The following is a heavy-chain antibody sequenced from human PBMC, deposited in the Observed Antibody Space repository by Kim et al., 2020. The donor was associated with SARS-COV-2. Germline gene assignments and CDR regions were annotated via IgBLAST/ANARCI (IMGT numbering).Heavy chain of an antibody. V-gene: IGHV4-59*13. CDR1: GGSISNYF. Sequence: SETLSLTCSVSGGSISNYFWSWLRQPPGKGLEWIGYVYSTGSTNYNPSLKSRLTISVDTSKNQFSLHLRSVTAADTAVYYCARDRKEAPLYSSGWYRENDWFDPWGQGIQVIVSS. CDR3: ARDRKEAPLYSSGWYRENDWFDP. CDR2: VYSTGST. J-gene: IGHJ5*02. D-gene: IGHD6-19*01.